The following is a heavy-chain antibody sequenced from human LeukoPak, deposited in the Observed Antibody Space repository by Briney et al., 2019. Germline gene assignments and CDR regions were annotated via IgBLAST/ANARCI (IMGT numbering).Heavy chain of an antibody. CDR3: AKGVAPAATRGVAIDY. CDR1: GFTFSSYS. D-gene: IGHD2-2*01. J-gene: IGHJ4*02. V-gene: IGHV3-21*04. Sequence: PGGSLRLSCAASGFTFSSYSMNWVRQAPGKGLEWVSSISSSSSYIYYADSVKGRFTISRDNAKNSLYLQMNSLRAEDTAVYYCAKGVAPAATRGVAIDYWGQGTLDTVSS. CDR2: ISSSSSYI.